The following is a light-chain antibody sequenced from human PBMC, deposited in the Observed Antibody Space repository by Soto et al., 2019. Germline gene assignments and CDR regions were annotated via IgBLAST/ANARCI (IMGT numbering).Light chain of an antibody. CDR1: QTISSW. CDR2: KAS. V-gene: IGKV1-5*03. J-gene: IGKJ1*01. CDR3: QHYNSYSEA. Sequence: DIQMTQSPSTLSGSVGDRVTLTCRASQTISSWLAWYQQKPGKAPKLLIYKASTLKSGVPSRFSGSGSGTEFTLTISILQADDFTTYCCQHYNSYSEAFGQGTKVDIK.